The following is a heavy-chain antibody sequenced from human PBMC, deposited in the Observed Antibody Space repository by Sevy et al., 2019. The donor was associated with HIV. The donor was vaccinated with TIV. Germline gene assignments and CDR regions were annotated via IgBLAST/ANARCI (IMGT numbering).Heavy chain of an antibody. Sequence: GGSLRLSCTVSGFIVNYNYISWVRQAPGKGLEWISVIYSNGRTDYADSVKGRFAISRDNSKNMFYLQMNSLRAEDTAVYYCGRGPNDPHDWGPGTLVTVSS. D-gene: IGHD1-1*01. V-gene: IGHV3-53*01. CDR1: GFIVNYNY. CDR2: IYSNGRT. J-gene: IGHJ4*02. CDR3: GRGPNDPHD.